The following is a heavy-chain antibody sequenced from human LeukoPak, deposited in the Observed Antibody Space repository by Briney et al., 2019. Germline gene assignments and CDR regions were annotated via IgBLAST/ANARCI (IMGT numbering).Heavy chain of an antibody. J-gene: IGHJ4*02. CDR2: ISAYNGNT. V-gene: IGHV1-18*01. D-gene: IGHD6-19*01. CDR3: ARDGGAVADAIDY. CDR1: GYTFTSYG. Sequence: ASVKVSCKASGYTFTSYGIAWVRQAPGQGLEWMGWISAYNGNTKYTQKFQDRVTVTTDTSTNTAYMGLRSLRSDDTAVYYCARDGGAVADAIDYWGQGTLVTV.